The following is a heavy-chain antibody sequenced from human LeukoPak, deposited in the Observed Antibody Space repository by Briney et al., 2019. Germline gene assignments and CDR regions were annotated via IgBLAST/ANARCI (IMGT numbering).Heavy chain of an antibody. V-gene: IGHV3-53*01. Sequence: PGGSLRLSCTVSGFTVSSDSMSWVRQAPGKGLEWVSFIYSGGSTHYSDSVKGRFTISRDNSKNTLYLQMNSLRAEDTAVYYCAKDRERGSGSFDYWGQGTLVTVSS. J-gene: IGHJ4*02. CDR1: GFTVSSDS. CDR2: IYSGGST. D-gene: IGHD3-16*01. CDR3: AKDRERGSGSFDY.